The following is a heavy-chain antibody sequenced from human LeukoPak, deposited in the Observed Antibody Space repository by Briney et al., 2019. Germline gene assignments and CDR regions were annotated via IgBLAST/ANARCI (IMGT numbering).Heavy chain of an antibody. Sequence: SETLSLTCTVSGGSISSYYWSWIRQPPGKGLEWIGYIYYSESTNYNPSLKSRVTISVDTSKNQFSLKLSSVTAADTAMYYCARGRVEMATIDFDYWGQGTLVTVSS. J-gene: IGHJ4*02. V-gene: IGHV4-59*08. D-gene: IGHD5-24*01. CDR3: ARGRVEMATIDFDY. CDR2: IYYSEST. CDR1: GGSISSYY.